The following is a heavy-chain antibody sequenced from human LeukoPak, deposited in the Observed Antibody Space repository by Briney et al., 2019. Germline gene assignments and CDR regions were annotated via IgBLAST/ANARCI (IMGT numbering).Heavy chain of an antibody. V-gene: IGHV3-20*01. J-gene: IGHJ6*02. Sequence: GVSLRLSCTPSGLTLDVFAMHCARRAPGKGLEWVSGINWIGGSRGYADSVKGRFTISRDNAKNSLYLQMNSLRAEDTALYHCARATTFYYYYYGMDVWGQGTTVTVSS. CDR1: GLTLDVFA. D-gene: IGHD4-17*01. CDR2: INWIGGSR. CDR3: ARATTFYYYYYGMDV.